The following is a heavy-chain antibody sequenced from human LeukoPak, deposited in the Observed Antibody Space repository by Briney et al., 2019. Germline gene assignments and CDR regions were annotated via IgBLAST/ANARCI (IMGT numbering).Heavy chain of an antibody. V-gene: IGHV3-30*04. Sequence: GGSLRLSCAASGFTFSSYAMHWVRQAPGKGLEWVAVISYDGSNKYYADSVKGRFTISRDNSKNTLYLQMNSLRAEDTAVYYCAAPSMIVVVTAPDYWGQGTLVTVSS. CDR1: GFTFSSYA. CDR3: AAPSMIVVVTAPDY. D-gene: IGHD3-22*01. J-gene: IGHJ4*02. CDR2: ISYDGSNK.